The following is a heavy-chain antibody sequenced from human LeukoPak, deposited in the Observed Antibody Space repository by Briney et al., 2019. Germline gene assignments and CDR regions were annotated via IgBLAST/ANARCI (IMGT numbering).Heavy chain of an antibody. CDR3: ARAHYYDSSGFDY. D-gene: IGHD3-22*01. CDR1: GFTFSRYS. Sequence: GGSLRLSCAASGFTFSRYSMNWVRQAPGKGLEWVSSISSGSTKYYADSVKGRFTISRDNAKNSLYLQMNSLRAEDTAVYYCARAHYYDSSGFDYWGQGTPVTVSS. CDR2: ISSGSTK. J-gene: IGHJ4*02. V-gene: IGHV3-69-1*02.